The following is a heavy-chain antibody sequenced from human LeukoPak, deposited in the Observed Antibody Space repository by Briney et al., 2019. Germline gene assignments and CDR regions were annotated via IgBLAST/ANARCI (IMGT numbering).Heavy chain of an antibody. J-gene: IGHJ5*02. CDR3: ARYYIGYCATTYCYIGGFDP. CDR2: IYYGGGT. Sequence: SETLSLTCTVSGGSVSSGNYYWSWIRQPPGKGLEWIGYIYYGGGTNYNPSLKSRVTISLDTSKNQFSLKMRSATAADTAVYYCARYYIGYCATTYCYIGGFDPWGQGTLVIVSA. D-gene: IGHD2-2*02. CDR1: GGSVSSGNYY. V-gene: IGHV4-61*01.